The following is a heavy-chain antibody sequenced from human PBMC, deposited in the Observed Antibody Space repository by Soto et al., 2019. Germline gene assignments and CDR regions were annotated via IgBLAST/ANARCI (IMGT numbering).Heavy chain of an antibody. Sequence: DVQRVESGGGLIQPGESLRLSCAAFGLTVSGTKYVAWVRQAPGKGLEWVSALYDVFGSFYADSVKGRFTTSSDRSKSTVYLQMNDLRPDDTAVYYCASWHEREHAYDVWGQGTTVIVSS. CDR1: GLTVSGTKY. D-gene: IGHD1-1*01. CDR3: ASWHEREHAYDV. CDR2: LYDVFGS. J-gene: IGHJ3*01. V-gene: IGHV3-53*01.